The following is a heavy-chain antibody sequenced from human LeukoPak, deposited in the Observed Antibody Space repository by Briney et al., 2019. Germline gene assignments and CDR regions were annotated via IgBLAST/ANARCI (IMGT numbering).Heavy chain of an antibody. D-gene: IGHD2-2*01. Sequence: ASVKVSCKASGGTFSSYAISWVRQAPGQGLXWMGRIIPILGIANYAQKFQGRVTITADKSTSTAYMELSSLRSEDTAVYYCARDLHCSSTSCPMGDYFDYWGQGTLVTVSS. J-gene: IGHJ4*02. CDR2: IIPILGIA. CDR1: GGTFSSYA. CDR3: ARDLHCSSTSCPMGDYFDY. V-gene: IGHV1-69*04.